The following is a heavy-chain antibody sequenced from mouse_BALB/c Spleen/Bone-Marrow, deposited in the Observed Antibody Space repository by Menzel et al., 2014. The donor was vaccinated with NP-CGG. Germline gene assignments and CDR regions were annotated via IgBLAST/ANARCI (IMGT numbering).Heavy chain of an antibody. Sequence: QVQLQQPGAELVRPGSSVKISCKASGYALSSYWMSWVKQRPGQGLEWIGQIYPGDGDTNYNGKFKGKATLTADKSSSTAYMQLSSLTSEDSAVYFCARWLPAMDYWGQGTSVTGSS. J-gene: IGHJ4*01. CDR1: GYALSSYW. V-gene: IGHV1-80*01. CDR3: ARWLPAMDY. CDR2: IYPGDGDT. D-gene: IGHD2-2*01.